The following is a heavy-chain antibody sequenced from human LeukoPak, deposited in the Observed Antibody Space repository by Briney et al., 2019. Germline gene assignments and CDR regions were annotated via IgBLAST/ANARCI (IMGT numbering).Heavy chain of an antibody. D-gene: IGHD3-10*01. Sequence: GGSLRLSCAASGFAFSTYAMSWVRQAPGRGLEWVSSISGSGGTTYYADSVKGRFTISRDNSKNTVYLQMNSLRAEDTAVYYCAQDFGWYWGQGTLVTVSS. CDR1: GFAFSTYA. V-gene: IGHV3-23*01. CDR3: AQDFGWY. J-gene: IGHJ4*02. CDR2: ISGSGGTT.